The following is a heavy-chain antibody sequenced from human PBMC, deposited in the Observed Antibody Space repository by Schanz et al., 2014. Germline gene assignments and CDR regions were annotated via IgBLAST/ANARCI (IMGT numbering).Heavy chain of an antibody. D-gene: IGHD2-21*01. CDR2: INSDGTTT. Sequence: EVQLAESGGGLVQPGGSLRLSCAASGFTFSTYWMHWVRQAPGKGLVWVSHINSDGTTTTYADSVKGRFTISRDNADNTLYLQMNRPRADYTAVYYCAKSNTRLPLFDYWGQGTLVAVSS. J-gene: IGHJ4*02. CDR3: AKSNTRLPLFDY. CDR1: GFTFSTYW. V-gene: IGHV3-74*01.